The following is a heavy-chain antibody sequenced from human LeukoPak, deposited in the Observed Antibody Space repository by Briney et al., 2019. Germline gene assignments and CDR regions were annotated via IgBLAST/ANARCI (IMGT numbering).Heavy chain of an antibody. J-gene: IGHJ4*02. V-gene: IGHV4-59*01. Sequence: SEALSLTCTVSSASISTYYWSWIRQPPGKGLEWIGYIYHSGPSNYNPSLKSRVAMSVDTSKSQFSLSLTSVTTADTAVYYCAKAAKFYYGSQTYYYFDYWGQGILVTVSS. CDR3: AKAAKFYYGSQTYYYFDY. CDR1: SASISTYY. D-gene: IGHD3-10*01. CDR2: IYHSGPS.